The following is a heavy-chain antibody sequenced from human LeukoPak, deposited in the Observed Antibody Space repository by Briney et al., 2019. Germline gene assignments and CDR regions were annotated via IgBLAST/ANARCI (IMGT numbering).Heavy chain of an antibody. CDR1: GFTFNSYS. D-gene: IGHD5-12*01. CDR3: ARSYDGAFDI. CDR2: ISSTSGYI. Sequence: GGSLRLSCAASGFTFNSYSMKWVRQAPGKGLEWVSSISSTSGYIYYADSVEGRFTISRDNAKNSLYLQMSSLRAEDTAVYYCARSYDGAFDIWGQGTMVTVSS. J-gene: IGHJ3*02. V-gene: IGHV3-21*01.